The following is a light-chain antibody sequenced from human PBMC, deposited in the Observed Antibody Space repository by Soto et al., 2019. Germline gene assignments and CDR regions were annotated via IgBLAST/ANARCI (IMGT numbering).Light chain of an antibody. CDR1: QSISAS. CDR2: DAS. CDR3: QQSNRYSIN. V-gene: IGKV1-5*01. J-gene: IGKJ5*01. Sequence: IQMTQSPSTLSASVGDTVTITCRASQSISASLAWYQQKPGKAPNLLIYDASTLQGGAPSRFSGRGSGTEFNLTFTSRKPDDFATYDSQQSNRYSINCVQGTRLEIK.